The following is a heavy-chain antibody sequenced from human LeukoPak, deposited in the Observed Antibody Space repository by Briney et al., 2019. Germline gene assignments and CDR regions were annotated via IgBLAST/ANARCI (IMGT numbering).Heavy chain of an antibody. J-gene: IGHJ4*02. Sequence: PGRSLRLSCAASGFTFSSYGMHSVRQAPGKGREWVAVIWYDGSNKYYADSVKGRFTISRDNSKNTLYLQMNSRRAEDTAVYYCARDSDCSSTSCSPSGLDYWGQGTLVTVSS. CDR2: IWYDGSNK. CDR1: GFTFSSYG. CDR3: ARDSDCSSTSCSPSGLDY. D-gene: IGHD2-2*01. V-gene: IGHV3-33*01.